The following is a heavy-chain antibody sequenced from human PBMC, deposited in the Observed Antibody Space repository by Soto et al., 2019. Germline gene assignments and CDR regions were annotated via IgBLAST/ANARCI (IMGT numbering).Heavy chain of an antibody. CDR1: GGSISSGGYY. CDR2: IYYSGST. Sequence: QVQLQESGPGLVKPSQTLSLTCTVSGGSISSGGYYWSWIRQHPGKGLEWIGYIYYSGSTYYNPSLKSRVTISVDTAKNQFSLKLSSVTAADTAVYYCARLRGYCSGGSCYDSWGMDVWGQGTTVTVSS. D-gene: IGHD2-15*01. CDR3: ARLRGYCSGGSCYDSWGMDV. V-gene: IGHV4-31*03. J-gene: IGHJ6*02.